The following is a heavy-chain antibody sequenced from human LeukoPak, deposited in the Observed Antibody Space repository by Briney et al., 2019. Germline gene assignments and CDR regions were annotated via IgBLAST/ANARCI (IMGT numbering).Heavy chain of an antibody. CDR1: GGSISSDNYY. J-gene: IGHJ3*02. V-gene: IGHV4-61*02. CDR2: IYTSGST. D-gene: IGHD6-13*01. CDR3: ARVPPLHIAAAGTDASDI. Sequence: SETLSLTCTVSGGSISSDNYYWSWIRQPAGKGLEWTGRIYTSGSTNYNPSLKSRVTMSLDTSKNQFSLNLSSVTAADTTVYYCARVPPLHIAAAGTDASDIWGQGTMVTVSS.